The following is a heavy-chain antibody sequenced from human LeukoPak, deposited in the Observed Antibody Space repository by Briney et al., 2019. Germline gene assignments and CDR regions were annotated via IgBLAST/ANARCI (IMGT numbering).Heavy chain of an antibody. V-gene: IGHV4-34*01. Sequence: PSETLSLTCAVSGGSFSGYYWTWIRQSPGKGLEWIGEIDHSETINYNPSLKSRVTMSVDTSKSQFSLNLTSATAADTAVYYCARGRRYYYGSGFYYWGQGTLVTVSS. J-gene: IGHJ4*02. CDR1: GGSFSGYY. D-gene: IGHD3-10*01. CDR3: ARGRRYYYGSGFYY. CDR2: IDHSETI.